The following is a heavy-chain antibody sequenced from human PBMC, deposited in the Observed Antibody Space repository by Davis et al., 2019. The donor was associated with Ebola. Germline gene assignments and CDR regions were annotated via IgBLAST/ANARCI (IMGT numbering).Heavy chain of an antibody. V-gene: IGHV3-15*01. CDR2: IRSKANSYAT. J-gene: IGHJ4*02. CDR3: TTSDYIWGSLIDY. CDR1: GFTFSNAW. Sequence: GESLKISCAASGFTFSNAWMSWVRQAPGKGLEWVGRIRSKANSYATAYAASVKGRFTISRDDSKNTLYLQMNSLKTEDTAVYYCTTSDYIWGSLIDYWGQGTLVTVSS. D-gene: IGHD3-16*01.